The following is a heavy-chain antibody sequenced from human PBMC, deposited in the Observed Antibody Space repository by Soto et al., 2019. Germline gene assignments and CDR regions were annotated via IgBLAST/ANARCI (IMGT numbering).Heavy chain of an antibody. J-gene: IGHJ3*02. D-gene: IGHD6-19*01. CDR2: IYYSGST. CDR3: ARQSSSGWYMDSFDI. V-gene: IGHV4-39*01. Sequence: SETLSLTCTVSGGSISSSSYYWGWIRQPPGKGLEWIGSIYYSGSTYYNPSLKSRVTIFVDTSKNQFSLKLSYVTAADTAVYYCARQSSSGWYMDSFDIWGQGTMVTVSS. CDR1: GGSISSSSYY.